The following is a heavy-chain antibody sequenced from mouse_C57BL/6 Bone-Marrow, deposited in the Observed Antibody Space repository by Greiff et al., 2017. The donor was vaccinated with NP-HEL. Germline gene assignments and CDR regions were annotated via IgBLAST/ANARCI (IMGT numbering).Heavy chain of an antibody. Sequence: QVQLQQSGAELVRPGASVKLSCKASGYTFTDYYINWVKQRPGQGLEWIARIYPGSGNTYYNEKFKGKATLTAEKSSSTAYMQLSSLTSEDSAVYFCARGSYYSNYYYFDYWGQGTTLTVSS. CDR1: GYTFTDYY. D-gene: IGHD2-5*01. J-gene: IGHJ2*01. V-gene: IGHV1-76*01. CDR3: ARGSYYSNYYYFDY. CDR2: IYPGSGNT.